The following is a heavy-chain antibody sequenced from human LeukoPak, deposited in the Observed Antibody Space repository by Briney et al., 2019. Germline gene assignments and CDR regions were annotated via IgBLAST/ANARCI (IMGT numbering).Heavy chain of an antibody. J-gene: IGHJ4*01. Sequence: GGSLRLSCAASGFILSSHGMSWVRQAPGKRLEWVSTVTSRGGTDYTDPVKGRFIISRDNSKNTLLLQMNSLRAEDTAVYYCATTRPYGTTWAGAFEDWGQGTPVTVSS. CDR3: ATTRPYGTTWAGAFED. CDR1: GFILSSHG. D-gene: IGHD6-19*01. V-gene: IGHV3-23*01. CDR2: VTSRGGT.